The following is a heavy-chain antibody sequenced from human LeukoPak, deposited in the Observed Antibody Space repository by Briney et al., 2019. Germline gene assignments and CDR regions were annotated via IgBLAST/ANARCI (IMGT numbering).Heavy chain of an antibody. CDR3: ARGPDYGDYFDF. V-gene: IGHV1-69*06. CDR2: IIPTLGTA. CDR1: GGTFSSYA. Sequence: ASVKVSCKASGGTFSSYAISRVRQAPGQGLEWMGGIIPTLGTANYAQKFQGRVTITADKSTSTAYMELSSLRSEDTAVYYCARGPDYGDYFDFWGQGTLVTVSS. D-gene: IGHD4-17*01. J-gene: IGHJ4*02.